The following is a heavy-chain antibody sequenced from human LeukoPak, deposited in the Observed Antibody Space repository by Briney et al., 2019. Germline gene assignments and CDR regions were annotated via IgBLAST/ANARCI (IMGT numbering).Heavy chain of an antibody. J-gene: IGHJ4*02. CDR1: GFAFSNYP. Sequence: PGGSLRLSCAASGFAFSNYPTNWVRQAPGKGLEWVSSISSSNRHIDYADSVKGRFTISRDNAKKALYLQMNSLRVEDTAVYYCARGGDLDYWGQGTLVTVSS. D-gene: IGHD7-27*01. CDR3: ARGGDLDY. CDR2: ISSSNRHI. V-gene: IGHV3-21*01.